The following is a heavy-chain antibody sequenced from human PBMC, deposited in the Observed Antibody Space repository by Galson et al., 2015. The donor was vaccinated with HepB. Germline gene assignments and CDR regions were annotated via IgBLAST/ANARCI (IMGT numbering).Heavy chain of an antibody. J-gene: IGHJ5*02. CDR3: AKEGSAYSSGWYDDTDWFDP. Sequence: SLRLSCAASGFTFSGYAMTWVRQAPGKGLEGVSGTSGSGGSTYYADSVKGRFTISRDNSKNTLYLQMNSLRAEDTAVYYCAKEGSAYSSGWYDDTDWFDPWGQGTLVTVSS. V-gene: IGHV3-23*01. CDR1: GFTFSGYA. D-gene: IGHD6-19*01. CDR2: TSGSGGST.